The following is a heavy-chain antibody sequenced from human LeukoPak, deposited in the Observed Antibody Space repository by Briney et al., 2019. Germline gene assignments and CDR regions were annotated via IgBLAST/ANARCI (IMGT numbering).Heavy chain of an antibody. J-gene: IGHJ4*02. Sequence: PGGPLRLSCLTSGFTLSTNAMSWVRQAPGKGLEWISGISGSGAGTYYADSVKGRFTISRDDSRNTLYLQMNSLRGDDTAVYYCAKDVGKWESLHFFDYWGQGTLVTVSS. V-gene: IGHV3-23*01. CDR2: ISGSGAGT. D-gene: IGHD1-26*01. CDR3: AKDVGKWESLHFFDY. CDR1: GFTLSTNA.